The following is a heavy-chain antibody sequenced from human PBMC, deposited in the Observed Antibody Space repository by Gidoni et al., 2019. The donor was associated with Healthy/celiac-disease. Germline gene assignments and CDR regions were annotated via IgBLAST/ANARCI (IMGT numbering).Heavy chain of an antibody. D-gene: IGHD1-26*01. CDR2: ISGSGGST. J-gene: IGHJ4*02. CDR1: GFTFSSYA. V-gene: IGHV3-23*01. Sequence: EVQLLESGGVLVQPGGSLRLSCQDSGFTFSSYAMSWVRQAPGKGLGWVSAISGSGGSTYYADSVKGRFTISRDNSKNTLYLQMNSLRAEDTAVYYCAKGGGSYLMPLGYWGQGTLVTVSS. CDR3: AKGGGSYLMPLGY.